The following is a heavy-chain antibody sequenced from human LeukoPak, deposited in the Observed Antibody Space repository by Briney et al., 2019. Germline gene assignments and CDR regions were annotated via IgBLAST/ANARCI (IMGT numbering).Heavy chain of an antibody. Sequence: SETLSLTCTVSGASVSGSPYYWSWIRQPPGKGLEWIGYIYYSGSTNYNPSLKSRVTISVDTSKNQFSLKLTSVTAADTAVYYCARTMEGYCSGGSCYQYSYYMDVWGKGTTVTVSS. CDR2: IYYSGST. CDR3: ARTMEGYCSGGSCYQYSYYMDV. CDR1: GASVSGSPYY. D-gene: IGHD2-15*01. V-gene: IGHV4-61*01. J-gene: IGHJ6*03.